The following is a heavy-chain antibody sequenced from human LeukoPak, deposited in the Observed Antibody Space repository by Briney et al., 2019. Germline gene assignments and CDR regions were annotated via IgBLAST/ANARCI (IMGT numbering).Heavy chain of an antibody. D-gene: IGHD4-23*01. CDR1: GGSISSSSYY. CDR2: IYYSGST. J-gene: IGHJ4*02. CDR3: ARQTALDFGGKSYFEY. V-gene: IGHV4-39*01. Sequence: SETLSLTCTVSGGSISSSSYYWGWIRQPPGKGLEWIGSIYYSGSTYYNPSLKSRVTISVDTSKNQFSLKLSSVTAADTAVYYCARQTALDFGGKSYFEYWGQGTLVTVSS.